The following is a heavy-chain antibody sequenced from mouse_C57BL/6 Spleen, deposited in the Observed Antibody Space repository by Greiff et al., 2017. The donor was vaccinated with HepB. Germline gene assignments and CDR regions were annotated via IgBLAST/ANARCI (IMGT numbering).Heavy chain of an antibody. V-gene: IGHV5-17*01. CDR2: ISSGSSTI. J-gene: IGHJ4*01. CDR1: GFTFSDYG. D-gene: IGHD3-3*01. Sequence: EVHLVESGGGLVKPGGSLKLSCAASGFTFSDYGMHWVRQAPEKGLEWVAYISSGSSTIYYADTVKGRFTISRDNAKNTLFLQMTSLRSEDTAMYYCARHRDDAMDYWGQGTSVTVSS. CDR3: ARHRDDAMDY.